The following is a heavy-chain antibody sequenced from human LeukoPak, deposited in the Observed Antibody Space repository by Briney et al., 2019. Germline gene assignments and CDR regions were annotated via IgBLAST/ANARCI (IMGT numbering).Heavy chain of an antibody. CDR1: GFTFSSYS. Sequence: GGSLRLSCAASGFTFSSYSMNWVRQAPGKGLEWVSGISWNSGSIGYADSVKGRFTISRDNAKNSLYLQMNSLRAEDTALYYCAKVGSGSYPGHFFDYWGQGTLVTVSS. V-gene: IGHV3-9*01. CDR3: AKVGSGSYPGHFFDY. J-gene: IGHJ4*02. D-gene: IGHD1-26*01. CDR2: ISWNSGSI.